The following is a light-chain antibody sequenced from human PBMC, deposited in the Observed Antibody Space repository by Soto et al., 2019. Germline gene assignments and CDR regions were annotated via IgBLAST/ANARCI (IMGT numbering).Light chain of an antibody. J-gene: IGLJ2*01. CDR3: AAWDDSLKGVL. CDR1: NSNIGSES. CDR2: DIN. Sequence: QSVLTQPPSASGTPGQRVTISCSGSNSNIGSESVNWYQQLPGTAPSLLIYDINQRPSGVPDRFSGSKSGTSASLAISGLLSEDEADYYCAAWDDSLKGVLFGGGTKVTVL. V-gene: IGLV1-44*01.